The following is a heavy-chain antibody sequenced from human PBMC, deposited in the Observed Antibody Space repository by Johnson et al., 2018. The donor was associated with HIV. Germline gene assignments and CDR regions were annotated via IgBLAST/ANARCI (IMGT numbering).Heavy chain of an antibody. Sequence: QVQLVESGGGVVQPGGSLRLPCVASGFTLSNYGMHWVRQAPGKGLEWVAFIRYDGGNKYYSESVTGRFTISRDNSKNTLSLQINSLRPEDTAVYYCARGVVGVLSNALDIWGQGTMVSVSS. CDR1: GFTLSNYG. D-gene: IGHD3-3*01. J-gene: IGHJ3*02. V-gene: IGHV3-30*02. CDR2: IRYDGGNK. CDR3: ARGVVGVLSNALDI.